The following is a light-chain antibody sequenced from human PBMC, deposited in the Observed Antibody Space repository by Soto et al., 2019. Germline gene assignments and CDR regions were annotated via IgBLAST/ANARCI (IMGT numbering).Light chain of an antibody. CDR2: GAS. CDR3: QQYGSSPGT. Sequence: DIVLTQSPGTLSLSPGERATLSCRASQNVKKNYLAWYQQKPGQAPRLLIRGASSRAAGLPDRFSGSGSGTAFTLTISRLEPEDFAVYYCQQYGSSPGTFGQGTKLEIK. V-gene: IGKV3-20*01. CDR1: QNVKKNY. J-gene: IGKJ2*01.